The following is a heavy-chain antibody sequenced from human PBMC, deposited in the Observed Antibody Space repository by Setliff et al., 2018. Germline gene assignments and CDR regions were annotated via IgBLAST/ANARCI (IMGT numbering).Heavy chain of an antibody. CDR1: GFSFSSYE. CDR2: IDKSGDRT. Sequence: GGSLRLSCAASGFSFSSYEMNWVRQAPGKGLEWVSYIDKSGDRTEYADSVKGRFTISRDNAENSLHLQMNSLRAEDTGVYYCFGAGTCSYWGQGTLVTVSS. D-gene: IGHD3-10*01. J-gene: IGHJ4*02. V-gene: IGHV3-48*03. CDR3: FGAGTCSY.